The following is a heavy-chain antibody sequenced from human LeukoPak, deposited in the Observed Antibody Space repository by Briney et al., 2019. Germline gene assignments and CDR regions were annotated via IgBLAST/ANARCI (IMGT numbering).Heavy chain of an antibody. CDR3: ARVQLGRPKGHFDY. CDR1: GYTFTSYD. J-gene: IGHJ4*02. V-gene: IGHV1-8*01. D-gene: IGHD7-27*01. CDR2: MNPNSGNT. Sequence: ASVKVSCKASGYTFTSYDINWVRQATGQGLEWMGWMNPNSGNTGYAQKFQGRVTMTRNTSISTAYMELSSLRSEDTAVYYCARVQLGRPKGHFDYWGQGTLVTVSS.